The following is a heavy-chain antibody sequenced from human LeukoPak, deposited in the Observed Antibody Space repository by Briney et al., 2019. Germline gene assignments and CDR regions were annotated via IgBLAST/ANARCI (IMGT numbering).Heavy chain of an antibody. V-gene: IGHV4-59*12. D-gene: IGHD2-15*01. CDR2: IYYSGST. Sequence: PSETLSLTCTVSGGSISSYYWSWIRQPPGKGLEWIGYIYYSGSTNYNPSLKSRVTISVDTSKNQFSLKLSFVTAADTAVYYCARESPPAADIVVVVAAFFDYWGQGTLVTVSS. CDR1: GGSISSYY. J-gene: IGHJ4*02. CDR3: ARESPPAADIVVVVAAFFDY.